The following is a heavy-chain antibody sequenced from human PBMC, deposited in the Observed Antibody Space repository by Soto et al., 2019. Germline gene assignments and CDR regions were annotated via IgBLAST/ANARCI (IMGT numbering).Heavy chain of an antibody. D-gene: IGHD3-16*01. Sequence: PSETLSLTCTVSGGSISSSSYYWGWIRQPPGKGLEWIGSIYYSGSTYYNPSLKSRVTISVDTSKNQFSLKLSSVTAADTAVYYCARDRLGANDYWGQGTLVTVSS. CDR2: IYYSGST. CDR1: GGSISSSSYY. CDR3: ARDRLGANDY. J-gene: IGHJ4*02. V-gene: IGHV4-39*07.